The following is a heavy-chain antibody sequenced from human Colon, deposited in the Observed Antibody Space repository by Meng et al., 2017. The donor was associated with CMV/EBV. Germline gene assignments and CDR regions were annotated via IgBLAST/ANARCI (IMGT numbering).Heavy chain of an antibody. J-gene: IGHJ4*02. V-gene: IGHV3-74*01. CDR1: GFTLSSYW. CDR3: ARDVFDTSSYDY. D-gene: IGHD2-2*01. CDR2: INKDGGSI. Sequence: GGSLRLSWAASGFTLSSYWMSWVRQTPGKGLVWVSRINKDGGSITYADFVEGRFTISRDNAKNTLYLQMNSLRVEDTAVYYCARDVFDTSSYDYWGQGTLVTVSS.